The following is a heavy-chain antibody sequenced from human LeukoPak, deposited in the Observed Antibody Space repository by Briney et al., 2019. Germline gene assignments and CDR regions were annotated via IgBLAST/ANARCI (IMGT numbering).Heavy chain of an antibody. CDR2: MNPNSGNT. J-gene: IGHJ1*01. D-gene: IGHD6-19*01. CDR1: VYTFSSYD. Sequence: ASVKVSCKASVYTFSSYDIYWVRQATGQGLEWMGWMNPNSGNTGYAQKFQGRLNMTRNTSISTAYMELSSLRSEDTAVYYCARRVGSGWPVQHWGQGTLVTVSS. V-gene: IGHV1-8*01. CDR3: ARRVGSGWPVQH.